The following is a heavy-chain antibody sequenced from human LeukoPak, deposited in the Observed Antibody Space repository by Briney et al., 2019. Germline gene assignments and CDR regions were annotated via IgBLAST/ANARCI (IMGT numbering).Heavy chain of an antibody. V-gene: IGHV1-46*01. Sequence: ASVKVCCKASRYTFTSYYMHWVRQAPGQGLEWMGIINPSGGSASYAQKFQGRVTMTRDTSTSTVYMELSSLRSEDTAVYYCARDQAAAGTEDDAFDIWGQGTMVTVSS. CDR2: INPSGGSA. CDR1: RYTFTSYY. J-gene: IGHJ3*02. D-gene: IGHD6-13*01. CDR3: ARDQAAAGTEDDAFDI.